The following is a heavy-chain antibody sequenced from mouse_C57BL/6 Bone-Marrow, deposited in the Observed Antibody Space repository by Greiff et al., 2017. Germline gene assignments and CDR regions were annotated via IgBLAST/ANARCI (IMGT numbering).Heavy chain of an antibody. CDR1: GYTFTDYY. V-gene: IGHV1-19*01. CDR3: ARCHYYGSSFYAMDY. J-gene: IGHJ4*01. Sequence: VQLKESGPVLVKPGASVKMSCKASGYTFTDYYMNWVKQSHGKSLEWIGVINPYNGGTSYNQKFKGKATLTVDKSSSTAYMELNSLTSEDSAVYYCARCHYYGSSFYAMDYWGQGTSVTVSS. D-gene: IGHD1-1*01. CDR2: INPYNGGT.